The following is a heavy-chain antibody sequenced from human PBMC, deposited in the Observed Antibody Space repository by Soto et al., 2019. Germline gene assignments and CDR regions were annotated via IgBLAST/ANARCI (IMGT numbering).Heavy chain of an antibody. CDR2: IDPSDSYT. CDR1: GYSFTSYW. J-gene: IGHJ6*02. V-gene: IGHV5-10-1*01. D-gene: IGHD2-15*01. Sequence: GGSLQISCKGSGYSFTSYWISWVRQMPGKGLEWIGMIDPSDSYTNYSPSFQGHVTISADKSISTAYLQWSSLKASDTEMYYCARPIGSSSRYCSCCSCYSYYYCGMDVWGQGTKVTVSS. CDR3: ARPIGSSSRYCSCCSCYSYYYCGMDV.